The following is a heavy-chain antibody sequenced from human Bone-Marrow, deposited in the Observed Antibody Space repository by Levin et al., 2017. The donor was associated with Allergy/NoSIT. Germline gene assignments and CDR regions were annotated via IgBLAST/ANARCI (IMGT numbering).Heavy chain of an antibody. J-gene: IGHJ3*02. CDR2: IIPIFGTA. CDR1: GGTFSSYA. V-gene: IGHV1-69*13. D-gene: IGHD2-2*01. Sequence: SVKVSCKASGGTFSSYAISWVRQAPGQGLEWMGGIIPIFGTANYAQKFQGRVTITADESTSTAYMELSSLRSEDTAVYYCARGYCSSTSCHDAFDIWGQGTMVTVSS. CDR3: ARGYCSSTSCHDAFDI.